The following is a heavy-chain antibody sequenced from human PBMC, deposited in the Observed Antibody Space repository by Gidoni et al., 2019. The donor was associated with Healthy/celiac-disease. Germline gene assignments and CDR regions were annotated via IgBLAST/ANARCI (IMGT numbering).Heavy chain of an antibody. CDR3: ARGPYSGYSGYPRSFWFDP. CDR1: GGSFSGYY. CDR2: INHSGST. Sequence: QVQLQQWGAGLLKPSETLSPTCAVYGGSFSGYYWSWIRQPPGKGLEWIGEINHSGSTNYNPSLKSRVTISVDTSKNQFSLKLSSVTAADTAVYYCARGPYSGYSGYPRSFWFDPWGQGTLVTVSS. V-gene: IGHV4-34*01. J-gene: IGHJ5*02. D-gene: IGHD5-12*01.